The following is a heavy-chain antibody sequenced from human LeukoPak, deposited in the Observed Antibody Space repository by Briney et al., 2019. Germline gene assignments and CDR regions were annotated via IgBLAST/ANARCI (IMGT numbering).Heavy chain of an antibody. D-gene: IGHD4-17*01. CDR3: ATSWPTVTRIFQH. CDR1: GYTLTEFS. V-gene: IGHV1-24*01. Sequence: ASVKVSCKVSGYTLTEFSMHWVRPANGKGLEWMGGFDPEDGETIYAQKFQGRVTMTEDTSTDTAYMELSSLRSEDTAVYYCATSWPTVTRIFQHWGQGTLVTVSS. J-gene: IGHJ1*01. CDR2: FDPEDGET.